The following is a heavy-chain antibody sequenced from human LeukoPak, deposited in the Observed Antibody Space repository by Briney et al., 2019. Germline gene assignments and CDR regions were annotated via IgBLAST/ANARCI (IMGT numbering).Heavy chain of an antibody. V-gene: IGHV1-3*01. CDR1: GYTFTSYA. CDR3: AREGVVPAAIVSGWFDP. CDR2: INAGNGNT. D-gene: IGHD2-2*02. Sequence: ASVKVSCKASGYTFTSYAMHWVRQAPGQRLEWMGWINAGNGNTKYSQKFQGRVTITRDTSASTAYMELSSLRSEDTAVYYCAREGVVPAAIVSGWFDPWGQGTLVTVSS. J-gene: IGHJ5*02.